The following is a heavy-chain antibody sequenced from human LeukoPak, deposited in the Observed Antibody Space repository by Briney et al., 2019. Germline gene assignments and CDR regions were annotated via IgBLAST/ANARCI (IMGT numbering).Heavy chain of an antibody. Sequence: SGTLSLTCAVSGGSISSSNWWSWVRQPLGKGLEWIGEIYHSGSTNYNPSLKSRVTISVDKSKNQFSLKLSSVTAADTAVYYCARWNVVVPAASHDAIDIWGQGTMVTVSS. V-gene: IGHV4-4*02. CDR3: ARWNVVVPAASHDAIDI. D-gene: IGHD2-2*01. J-gene: IGHJ3*02. CDR2: IYHSGST. CDR1: GGSISSSNW.